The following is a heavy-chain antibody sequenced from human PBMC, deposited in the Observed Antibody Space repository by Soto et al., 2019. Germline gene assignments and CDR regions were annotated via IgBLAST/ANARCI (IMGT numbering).Heavy chain of an antibody. CDR3: ARHVGCMNIVATIFYY. CDR1: GGSISSSSYY. J-gene: IGHJ4*02. Sequence: QLQLQESGPGLVKPSETLSLTGTVSGGSISSSSYYWGWIRQPPGKGLEWIGSIYYSGSTYYNPSLKSRVTISVDTSKNQFSLKLSSVTAADTAVYYCARHVGCMNIVATIFYYWGQGTLVTVSS. D-gene: IGHD5-12*01. V-gene: IGHV4-39*01. CDR2: IYYSGST.